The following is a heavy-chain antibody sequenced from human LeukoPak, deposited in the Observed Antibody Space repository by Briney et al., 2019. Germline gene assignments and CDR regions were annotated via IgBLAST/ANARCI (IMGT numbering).Heavy chain of an antibody. CDR1: GFIFSSHT. CDR2: ISYDGSNN. J-gene: IGHJ6*02. D-gene: IGHD2-15*01. CDR3: AKVNRVGDCSGGSCYSVSDYYYGMDV. Sequence: AGGSLRLSCAASGFIFSSHTMHWVRQAPGKGLEWVALISYDGSNNFYADSVKGRFTISRDNSKNTLYLQMNSLRAEDTAVYYCAKVNRVGDCSGGSCYSVSDYYYGMDVWGQGTTVTVSS. V-gene: IGHV3-30*04.